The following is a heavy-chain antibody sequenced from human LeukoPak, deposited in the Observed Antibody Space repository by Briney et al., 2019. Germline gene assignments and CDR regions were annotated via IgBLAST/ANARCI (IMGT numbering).Heavy chain of an antibody. V-gene: IGHV3-33*01. Sequence: GGSLGLPCEPSGFFFSYLGLHWFGRAPAKGRRWLAVIWPDGTIQYYADPVKGRFTISRDNSKNTLYLQLTGLRADDSAVYYCARHNHDWGWDFWGQGAQVTVSS. J-gene: IGHJ4*02. CDR2: IWPDGTIQ. D-gene: IGHD2-8*02. CDR3: ARHNHDWGWDF. CDR1: GFFFSYLG.